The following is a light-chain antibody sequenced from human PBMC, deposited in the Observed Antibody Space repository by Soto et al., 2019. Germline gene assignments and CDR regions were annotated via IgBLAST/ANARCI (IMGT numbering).Light chain of an antibody. CDR1: QSVSSSY. CDR2: GVS. Sequence: EIVLTQSPGTLSLSPGERATLSCRASQSVSSSYLAWYQQKPGQAPRLLVYGVSSRVTGIPDRFSGSGSGTDFTLTISSLQSEDFAVYFCQQYHIWPSWTFGQGTKVDNK. V-gene: IGKV3-20*01. CDR3: QQYHIWPSWT. J-gene: IGKJ1*01.